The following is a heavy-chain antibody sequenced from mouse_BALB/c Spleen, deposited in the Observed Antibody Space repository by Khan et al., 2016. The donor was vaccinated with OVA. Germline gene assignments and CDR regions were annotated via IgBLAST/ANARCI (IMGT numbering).Heavy chain of an antibody. CDR2: INPSNGYT. J-gene: IGHJ3*01. CDR3: AREGAYYRSDGRLSY. Sequence: QVQLQQPGAELARPGASVKLSCKASGYTFTTYTMHWVNQRPGQGLEWIGYINPSNGYTNYNQKFKDKSTLTADKSSSTAYMQLSSLTSDYSAVYYCAREGAYYRSDGRLSYWGQGTLVTVSA. CDR1: GYTFTTYT. V-gene: IGHV1-4*01. D-gene: IGHD2-14*01.